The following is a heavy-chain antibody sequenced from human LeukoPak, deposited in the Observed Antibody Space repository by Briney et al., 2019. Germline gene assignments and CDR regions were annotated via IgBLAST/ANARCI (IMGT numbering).Heavy chain of an antibody. CDR2: INPSGGST. CDR1: GYTFTSYY. J-gene: IGHJ5*02. CDR3: ARVVRFGELQERFDP. D-gene: IGHD3-10*01. Sequence: GASVKVSCKASGYTFTSYYMHWVRQAPGQGLEWMGIINPSGGSTSYAQKFQGRVTITADKSTSTAYMELSSLRSEDTAVYYCARVVRFGELQERFDPWGQGTLVTVSS. V-gene: IGHV1-46*01.